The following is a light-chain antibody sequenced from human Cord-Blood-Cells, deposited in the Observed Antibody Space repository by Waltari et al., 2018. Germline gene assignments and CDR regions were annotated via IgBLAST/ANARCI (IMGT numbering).Light chain of an antibody. Sequence: IQMTQSPSSLSASVGDRITITCRASQSISSYLNWYQQKPGKAPKLLIYAASSLQSGVPSRFSGSGSGTDFTLTISSLQPEDFATYYCQQSYSKPTFGPGTKVDIK. CDR3: QQSYSKPT. CDR1: QSISSY. J-gene: IGKJ3*01. V-gene: IGKV1-39*01. CDR2: AAS.